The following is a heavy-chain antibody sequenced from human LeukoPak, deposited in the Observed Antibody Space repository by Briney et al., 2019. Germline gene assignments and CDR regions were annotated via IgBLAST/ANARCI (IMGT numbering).Heavy chain of an antibody. Sequence: PSETLSLTCTVSGGSISSYYWSWIRQPPGKGLEWIGYIYYSGSTNYNPSLKSRVTISVDTSKNQFSLKLSSVTAADTAVYYCARSEDISDWQYFDYWGQGTLVTVSS. CDR3: ARSEDISDWQYFDY. J-gene: IGHJ4*02. CDR2: IYYSGST. CDR1: GGSISSYY. V-gene: IGHV4-59*01. D-gene: IGHD6-19*01.